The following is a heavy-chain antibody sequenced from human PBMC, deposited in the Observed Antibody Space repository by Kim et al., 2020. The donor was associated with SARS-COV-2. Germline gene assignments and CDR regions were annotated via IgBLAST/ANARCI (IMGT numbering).Heavy chain of an antibody. Sequence: ASVKVSCKASGYTFTSYDINWVRQATGQGLEWMGWMNPNSGNTGYAQKFQGRVTMTRNTSISTAYMELSSLRSEDTAVYYCARGSRGITIFGVVTNGAYCMDVWGKGTTVTVSS. V-gene: IGHV1-8*01. CDR1: GYTFTSYD. J-gene: IGHJ6*03. CDR3: ARGSRGITIFGVVTNGAYCMDV. CDR2: MNPNSGNT. D-gene: IGHD3-3*01.